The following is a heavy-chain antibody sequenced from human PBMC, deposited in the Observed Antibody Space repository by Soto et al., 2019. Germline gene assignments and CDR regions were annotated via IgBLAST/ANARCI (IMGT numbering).Heavy chain of an antibody. V-gene: IGHV3-7*01. D-gene: IGHD2-21*02. CDR1: GLDFNAYW. Sequence: EVQLVVSGGGLVQPGGSLRLSCVASGLDFNAYWMSWVRQTPGKGLEWLANIKEDGSERYYLASVKGRFTISRDNAKNSLYLQMSSLRAEDTAVYFCARRGDDFDFWGPGTLVTVSS. CDR2: IKEDGSER. J-gene: IGHJ4*02. CDR3: ARRGDDFDF.